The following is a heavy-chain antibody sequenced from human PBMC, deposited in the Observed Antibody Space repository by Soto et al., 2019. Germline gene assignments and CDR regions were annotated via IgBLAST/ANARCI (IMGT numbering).Heavy chain of an antibody. CDR2: IISSSSYI. J-gene: IGHJ4*02. V-gene: IGHV3-21*01. D-gene: IGHD1-1*01. Sequence: PGGSLRLSCAASGFTSSRYSMNWVRQAPGKGLEWVSSIISSSSYIYYADSVKGRFTISRDNAKNSLYLQMNSLRAEDTAVYYCARDSYNWNDRTCPDYWGQGTLVTVSS. CDR1: GFTSSRYS. CDR3: ARDSYNWNDRTCPDY.